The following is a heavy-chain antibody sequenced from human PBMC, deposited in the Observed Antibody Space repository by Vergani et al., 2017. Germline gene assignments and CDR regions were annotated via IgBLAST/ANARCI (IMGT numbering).Heavy chain of an antibody. CDR1: GFTFSSHG. CDR2: IWYDGSNK. J-gene: IGHJ5*02. Sequence: QVQLVESERGVVQPGRSLTLTCVASGFTFSSHGMHWVRLAPGKGLEWVAVIWYDGSNKYYGDSGKGRFTISRDNSKNTLYLQMNSLRVEDTAVYYCARWGNEKRLDTWGQGTVVNGSS. CDR3: ARWGNEKRLDT. V-gene: IGHV3-33*01. D-gene: IGHD1-1*01.